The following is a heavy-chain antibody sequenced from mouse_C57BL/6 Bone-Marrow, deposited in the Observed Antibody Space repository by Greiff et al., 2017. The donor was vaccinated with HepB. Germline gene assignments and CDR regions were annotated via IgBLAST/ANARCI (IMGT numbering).Heavy chain of an antibody. V-gene: IGHV1-80*01. CDR1: GYAFSSYW. Sequence: ESGAELVKPGASVKISCKASGYAFSSYWMNWVKQRPGKGLEWIGQIYPGDGDTNYNGKFKGKATLTADKSSSTAYMQLSSLTSEDSAVYFCARWGLWLYYFDYWGQGTTLTVSS. J-gene: IGHJ2*01. CDR2: IYPGDGDT. CDR3: ARWGLWLYYFDY. D-gene: IGHD2-2*01.